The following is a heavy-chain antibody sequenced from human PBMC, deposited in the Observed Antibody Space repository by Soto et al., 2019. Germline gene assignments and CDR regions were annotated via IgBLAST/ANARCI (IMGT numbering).Heavy chain of an antibody. Sequence: GGSLRLSCSASGFRFSNYALYWVRQAPGKGLEWVANIKEDGSQKWYVDSVKGRFTVSRDNAKNSLYLQMNSLRAEDTAVYYCARGDYYDSSGPFSDDFDIWGQGTMVTVAS. V-gene: IGHV3-7*04. CDR2: IKEDGSQK. CDR3: ARGDYYDSSGPFSDDFDI. D-gene: IGHD3-22*01. J-gene: IGHJ3*02. CDR1: GFRFSNYA.